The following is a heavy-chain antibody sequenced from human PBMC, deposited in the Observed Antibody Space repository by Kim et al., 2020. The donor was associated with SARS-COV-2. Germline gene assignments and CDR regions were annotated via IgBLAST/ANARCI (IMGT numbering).Heavy chain of an antibody. V-gene: IGHV3-13*04. J-gene: IGHJ6*02. D-gene: IGHD1-26*01. CDR3: ARAVSGSYFPAYYYYGMDV. Sequence: GGSLRLSCAASGFTFSSYDMHWVRQAPGKGLEWVSTIGTTGDTYYPGSVKGRFTISRENAKNSLYLQMNSLRAGDTAVYYCARAVSGSYFPAYYYYGMDVWGQVTTVTVSS. CDR2: IGTTGDT. CDR1: GFTFSSYD.